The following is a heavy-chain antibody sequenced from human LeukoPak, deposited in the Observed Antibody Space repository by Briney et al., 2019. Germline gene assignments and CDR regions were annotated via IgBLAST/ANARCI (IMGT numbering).Heavy chain of an antibody. V-gene: IGHV1-2*02. Sequence: ASVKASCKASGYTFTGYYMHWVRQAPGQGLEWMGWINPNSGGTNYAQKFQGRVTMTRDTSISTAYMELSRLRSDDTAVYYCARVRGRYYGSGSYYNQYYYMDVWGKGTTVTISS. J-gene: IGHJ6*03. CDR3: ARVRGRYYGSGSYYNQYYYMDV. CDR1: GYTFTGYY. CDR2: INPNSGGT. D-gene: IGHD3-10*01.